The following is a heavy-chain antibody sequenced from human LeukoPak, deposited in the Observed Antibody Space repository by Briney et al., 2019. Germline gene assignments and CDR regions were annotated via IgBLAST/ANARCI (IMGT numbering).Heavy chain of an antibody. CDR2: INPGSGAT. Sequence: ASVKVSCKASGYTFTRHYMNWVRQAPGQGLEWMGKINPGSGATGYAQKFQGWVTMTRDTSISTAYMELSRLRSDDTAVYYCARDQASASRLAFDIWGQGTMVTVSS. J-gene: IGHJ3*02. D-gene: IGHD6-25*01. CDR3: ARDQASASRLAFDI. V-gene: IGHV1-2*04. CDR1: GYTFTRHY.